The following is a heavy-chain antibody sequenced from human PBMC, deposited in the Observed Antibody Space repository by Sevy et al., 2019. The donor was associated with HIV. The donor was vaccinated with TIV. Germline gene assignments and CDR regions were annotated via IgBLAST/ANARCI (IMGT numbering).Heavy chain of an antibody. V-gene: IGHV4-59*08. Sequence: SETLSLTCTVSGGSINNYYWSWIRQPPGKGLEWVGYIYSRGNTKYNSSLESRVTISVDWAKNRFSLNLRSVTAADTAVYYCARHLEARSARPMFDYWGQGTLVTVSS. D-gene: IGHD2-15*01. CDR3: ARHLEARSARPMFDY. J-gene: IGHJ4*02. CDR1: GGSINNYY. CDR2: IYSRGNT.